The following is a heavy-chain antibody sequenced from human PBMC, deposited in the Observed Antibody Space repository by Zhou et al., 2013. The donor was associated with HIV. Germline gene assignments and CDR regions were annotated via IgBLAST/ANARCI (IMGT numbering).Heavy chain of an antibody. CDR3: ARHRRYGDNSYAFDI. CDR2: INPRSGNT. V-gene: IGHV1-8*03. J-gene: IGHJ3*02. Sequence: VQLVQSGAEVKKPGASVKVSCKASGFSFSYYYIHWVRQAPGQGLEWMGWINPRSGNTGYAQKFQGRVTITRNTSINTAYMELSSLRSEDTGVYYCARHRRYGDNSYAFDIWGQGTMVTVSS. CDR1: GFSFSYYY. D-gene: IGHD2-21*01.